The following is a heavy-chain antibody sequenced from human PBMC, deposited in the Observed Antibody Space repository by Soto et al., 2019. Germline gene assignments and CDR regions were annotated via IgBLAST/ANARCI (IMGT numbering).Heavy chain of an antibody. Sequence: KPGGSLRLSCAASGFTFRSFTMNWVRQAPGKGLEWVSTISSNSAYIYYTDALRGRFTIFRDNAKNSLHLQMNSLRAEDTAVYYCTRDASRDSSARGWFDPWGPGTLVTVSS. CDR2: ISSNSAYI. J-gene: IGHJ5*02. V-gene: IGHV3-21*01. CDR1: GFTFRSFT. CDR3: TRDASRDSSARGWFDP. D-gene: IGHD6-13*01.